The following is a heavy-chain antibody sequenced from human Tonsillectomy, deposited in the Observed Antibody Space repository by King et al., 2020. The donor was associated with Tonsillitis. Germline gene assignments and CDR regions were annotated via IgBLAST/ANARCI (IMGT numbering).Heavy chain of an antibody. CDR1: GFTFSNAW. Sequence: VQLVQSGGGLVKPGGSLRLSCAASGFTFSNAWMSWVRQAPGKGLEWVASIKSKNDGGTTDYAAPVKGRFTISRDDSKNTLYLQMNSMKTEDTAVYYCTTDWNPPYCTNPTCYIWGQGTLVTVSS. CDR2: IKSKNDGGTT. D-gene: IGHD2-2*02. J-gene: IGHJ4*02. V-gene: IGHV3-15*01. CDR3: TTDWNPPYCTNPTCYI.